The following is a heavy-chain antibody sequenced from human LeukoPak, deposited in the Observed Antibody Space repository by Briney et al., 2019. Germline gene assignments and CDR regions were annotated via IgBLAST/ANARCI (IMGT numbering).Heavy chain of an antibody. D-gene: IGHD3-16*01. J-gene: IGHJ6*02. CDR2: INPSGGST. CDR3: ARERLRLPLVYGMDV. CDR1: GYTFTSYY. Sequence: ASVKVSCKASGYTFTSYYMHRVRQAPGQGLEWMGIINPSGGSTSYAQKFQGRVTMTRDTSTSTVYMELSSLRSKDTAVYYCARERLRLPLVYGMDVWGQGTTVTVSS. V-gene: IGHV1-46*01.